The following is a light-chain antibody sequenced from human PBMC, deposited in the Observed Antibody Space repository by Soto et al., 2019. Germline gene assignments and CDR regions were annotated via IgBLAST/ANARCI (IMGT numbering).Light chain of an antibody. CDR3: QQYNNWPPAT. J-gene: IGKJ5*01. V-gene: IGKV3-15*01. CDR2: GAS. Sequence: EIVMTQSPATLSVSPGERATLSCRASQSVSRNLAWYQQKPGQAPRLLIYGASTRDTGIPARFSGSGSGTEFTLTISSLQSEDFAVYYCQQYNNWPPATFGQGTRLEIK. CDR1: QSVSRN.